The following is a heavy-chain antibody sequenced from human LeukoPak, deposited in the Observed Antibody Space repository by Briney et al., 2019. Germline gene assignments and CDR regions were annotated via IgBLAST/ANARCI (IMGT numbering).Heavy chain of an antibody. D-gene: IGHD3-22*01. V-gene: IGHV4-39*07. CDR3: ARDPDDYYDSSALGC. J-gene: IGHJ4*02. Sequence: KPSETLSLTCTVSGGSISSSSCYWGWIRQPPGKGLEWIGSIYYRGSTFYNPSLKGRVTISLDTSKNQFSLKLSSVTAADTAVYYCARDPDDYYDSSALGCWGQGTLVTVSS. CDR2: IYYRGST. CDR1: GGSISSSSCY.